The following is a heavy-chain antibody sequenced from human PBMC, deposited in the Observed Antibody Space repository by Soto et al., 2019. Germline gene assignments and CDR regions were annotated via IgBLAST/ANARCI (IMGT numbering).Heavy chain of an antibody. CDR1: GGTFSSYA. J-gene: IGHJ3*02. CDR2: IIPIFGTA. Sequence: ASVKVSCKASGGTFSSYAISWVRQAPGQGLEWMGGIIPIFGTANYAQKFQGRVTITADESTSTAYMELSSLRSEDTAVYYCARVGGYGGNSPDAFDIWGQGTMLTVSS. V-gene: IGHV1-69*13. D-gene: IGHD4-17*01. CDR3: ARVGGYGGNSPDAFDI.